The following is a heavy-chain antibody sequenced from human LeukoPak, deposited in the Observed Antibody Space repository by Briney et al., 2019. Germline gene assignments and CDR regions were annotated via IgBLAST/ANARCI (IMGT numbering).Heavy chain of an antibody. J-gene: IGHJ4*02. D-gene: IGHD3-22*01. Sequence: PSETLSLTCTVSGGSISSHYWSWIRQPPGKGLEWIGYIYYSGSTNYNPSLKSRVTISVDTSKNQFSLKLSSVTAADTAVYYCARVGLRDSSGYFDYWGQGTLVTVSS. V-gene: IGHV4-59*11. CDR2: IYYSGST. CDR3: ARVGLRDSSGYFDY. CDR1: GGSISSHY.